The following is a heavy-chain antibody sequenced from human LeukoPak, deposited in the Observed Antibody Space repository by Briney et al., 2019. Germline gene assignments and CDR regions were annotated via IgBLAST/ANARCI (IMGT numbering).Heavy chain of an antibody. CDR2: IYYSGRT. V-gene: IGHV4-59*01. CDR1: GGSISSYY. J-gene: IGHJ4*02. Sequence: PSETLSLTCTVSGGSISSYYWSWIRQPPGKGLQWIGYIYYSGRTNYNPSLKSRVTMSVDTSKNQFSLKLTSVTAADTAVYYCARDLSYGSGSYLDYWGQGTLVTVSS. D-gene: IGHD3-10*01. CDR3: ARDLSYGSGSYLDY.